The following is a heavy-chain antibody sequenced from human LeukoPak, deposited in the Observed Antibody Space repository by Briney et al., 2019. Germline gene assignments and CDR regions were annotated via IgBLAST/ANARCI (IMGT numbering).Heavy chain of an antibody. V-gene: IGHV3-15*01. D-gene: IGHD2-15*01. CDR3: TTRRQDGW. CDR2: IKSKRDGVTI. J-gene: IGHJ4*02. Sequence: PGGALRLSRVGSGFIISDAWKSGVRPARGKGLEWVGRIKSKRDGVTIDYAAPVKGRFTISRDDSRHTLYLQMNSLKTEDTAVYYCTTRRQDGWWGQGTLVTVS. CDR1: GFIISDAW.